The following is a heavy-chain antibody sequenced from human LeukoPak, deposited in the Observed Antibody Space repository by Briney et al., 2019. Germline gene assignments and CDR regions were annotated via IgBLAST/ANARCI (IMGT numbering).Heavy chain of an antibody. V-gene: IGHV4-39*07. Sequence: SETLSLTCAVSGGSISSNSYYWGWIRQPPGKGLEWIGSIYYSGSTCYNPSLKSRVTISVDTSKNQFSLKLSSVTAADTAVYYCAREERGYSYGYLYYYFDYWGQGTLVTVSS. CDR3: AREERGYSYGYLYYYFDY. J-gene: IGHJ4*02. CDR1: GGSISSNSYY. D-gene: IGHD5-18*01. CDR2: IYYSGST.